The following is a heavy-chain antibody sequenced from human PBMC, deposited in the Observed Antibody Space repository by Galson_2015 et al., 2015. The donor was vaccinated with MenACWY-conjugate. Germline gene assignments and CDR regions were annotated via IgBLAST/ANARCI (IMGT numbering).Heavy chain of an antibody. J-gene: IGHJ3*02. D-gene: IGHD3-22*01. CDR1: GFTFSNYA. CDR2: VGGGGGST. Sequence: SMRLSCAASGFTFSNYAMSWVRQAPGKGLEWVSAVGGGGGSTYYADYVKGRFTISRDNSKNTLYLQMNSLRAEDTAIYYCAKDREYYYDSSGYYSAFDIWGQGTMVTVS. V-gene: IGHV3-23*01. CDR3: AKDREYYYDSSGYYSAFDI.